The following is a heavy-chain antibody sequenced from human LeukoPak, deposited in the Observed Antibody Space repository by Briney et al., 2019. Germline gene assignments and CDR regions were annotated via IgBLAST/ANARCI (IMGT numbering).Heavy chain of an antibody. D-gene: IGHD6-13*01. CDR2: ISWNSGSI. CDR1: GFTFDDYA. V-gene: IGHV3-9*03. CDR3: AKDIGHSSWVAFDI. Sequence: GGSLRLSCAASGFTFDDYAIHWVRQAPGKGLEWVSGISWNSGSIGYADSVKGRFTISRDNAKNSLYLQMNSLRAEDMALYYCAKDIGHSSWVAFDIWGQGTMVTVSS. J-gene: IGHJ3*02.